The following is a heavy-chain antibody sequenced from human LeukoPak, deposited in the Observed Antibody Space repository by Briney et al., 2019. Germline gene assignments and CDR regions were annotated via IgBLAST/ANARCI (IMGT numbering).Heavy chain of an antibody. CDR1: GFSFDTYA. J-gene: IGHJ4*02. CDR2: ISGSGGNS. D-gene: IGHD4-23*01. CDR3: AKERQGGNSYGDEAFYFDY. Sequence: GGSLRLACTASGFSFDTYAMNWVRQVPGKGLEWVSGISGSGGNSYYADSVKGRFTISRDNSKNTLYLQMHSLRAEDTAIYYCAKERQGGNSYGDEAFYFDYWGQGTLVTVSS. V-gene: IGHV3-23*01.